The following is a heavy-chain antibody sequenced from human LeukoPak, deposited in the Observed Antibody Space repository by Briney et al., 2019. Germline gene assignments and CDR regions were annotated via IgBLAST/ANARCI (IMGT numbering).Heavy chain of an antibody. CDR2: INPNSGGA. CDR1: GYIFTGYY. J-gene: IGHJ5*02. Sequence: GASVTVSCKASGYIFTGYYIHWVRQAPGQGLEWMGWINPNSGGADYAQKFQGRVTMTRDTSISTVYMALSRLRSDDTAVYYCARGPPEYCSGGSCYSGRNWIDPGGQGTLVTVSS. CDR3: ARGPPEYCSGGSCYSGRNWIDP. D-gene: IGHD2-15*01. V-gene: IGHV1-2*02.